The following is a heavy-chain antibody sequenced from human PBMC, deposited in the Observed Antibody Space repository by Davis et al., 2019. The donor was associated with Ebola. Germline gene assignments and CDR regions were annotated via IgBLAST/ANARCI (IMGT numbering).Heavy chain of an antibody. CDR3: ARDRGSSGWYVTGDYFDY. J-gene: IGHJ4*02. D-gene: IGHD6-19*01. Sequence: GESLKISCAASGFTFSSYSMNWVRQAPGKGLEWVSSISSSSSYIYYADSVKGRFTISRDNAKNSLYLQMNSLRAEDTAVYYCARDRGSSGWYVTGDYFDYWGQGTLVTVSS. V-gene: IGHV3-21*01. CDR1: GFTFSSYS. CDR2: ISSSSSYI.